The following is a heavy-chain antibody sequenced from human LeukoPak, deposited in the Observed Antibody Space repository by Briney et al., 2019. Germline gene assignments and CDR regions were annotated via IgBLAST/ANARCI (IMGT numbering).Heavy chain of an antibody. CDR1: GYTLTELS. J-gene: IGHJ2*01. CDR2: FDPEDGET. D-gene: IGHD4-17*01. Sequence: ASVKVSCKVPGYTLTELSMHWVRQAPGKGLEWMGGFDPEDGETIYAQKFQGRVTMTEDTSTDTAYMELSSLRSEDTAVYYCATGLAVTTLWPWYFDLWGRGTLVTVSS. V-gene: IGHV1-24*01. CDR3: ATGLAVTTLWPWYFDL.